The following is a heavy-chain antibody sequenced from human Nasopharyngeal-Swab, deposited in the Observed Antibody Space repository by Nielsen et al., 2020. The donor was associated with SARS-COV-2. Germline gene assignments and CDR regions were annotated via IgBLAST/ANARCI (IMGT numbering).Heavy chain of an antibody. Sequence: WVRQAPRQGLEWMGWMNPNSGNTGYAQKFQGRVTMTRNTSISTAYMELSSLRSEDTAVYYCARGRYYDSSGYYRLPFDIWGQGTMVTVSS. CDR3: ARGRYYDSSGYYRLPFDI. CDR2: MNPNSGNT. V-gene: IGHV1-8*01. D-gene: IGHD3-22*01. J-gene: IGHJ3*02.